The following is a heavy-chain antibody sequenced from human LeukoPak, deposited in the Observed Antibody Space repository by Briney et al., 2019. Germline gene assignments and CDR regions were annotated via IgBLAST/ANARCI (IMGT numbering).Heavy chain of an antibody. CDR3: AREGIAAAENSKYYYYMDV. CDR1: GFSFSSYG. J-gene: IGHJ6*03. D-gene: IGHD6-13*01. Sequence: GGSLRLSCAASGFSFSSYGMHWVRQAPGKGLEWVAFIQYDGSDKYYADSVKGRFTISRDNSKNTLYLQMNSLRAEDTAVYYCAREGIAAAENSKYYYYMDVWGKGTTVTVSS. CDR2: IQYDGSDK. V-gene: IGHV3-30*02.